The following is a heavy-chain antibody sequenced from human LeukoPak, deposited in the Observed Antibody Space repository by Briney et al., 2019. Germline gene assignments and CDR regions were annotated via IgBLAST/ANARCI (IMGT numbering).Heavy chain of an antibody. CDR3: ARLIQLVDY. J-gene: IGHJ4*02. V-gene: IGHV3-33*01. CDR1: GFTFSSYG. Sequence: PGGSLRLSCAAPGFTFSSYGMHWVRQAPGKGLEWVAVIWYDGSNKYYADSVKGRFTISRDNSKNTLYLQMNSLRAEDTAVYYCARLIQLVDYWGQGTLVTVSS. D-gene: IGHD5-18*01. CDR2: IWYDGSNK.